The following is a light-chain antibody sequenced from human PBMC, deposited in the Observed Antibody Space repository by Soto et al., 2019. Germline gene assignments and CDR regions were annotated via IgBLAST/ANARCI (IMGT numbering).Light chain of an antibody. Sequence: QSALTQPASVSGSPGQSITISCTGTSSDVGGYNYVSWYQQHPGKAPKLMIYDVSNRPSGVSNRFSGSKSGNTASLTISGLQAEYEADYYCSSSTSSSTLEVVFGGGTKVTVL. V-gene: IGLV2-14*01. CDR2: DVS. CDR3: SSSTSSSTLEVV. J-gene: IGLJ2*01. CDR1: SSDVGGYNY.